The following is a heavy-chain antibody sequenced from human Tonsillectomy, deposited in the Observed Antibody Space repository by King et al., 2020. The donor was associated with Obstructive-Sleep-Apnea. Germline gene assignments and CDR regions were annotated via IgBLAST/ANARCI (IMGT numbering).Heavy chain of an antibody. D-gene: IGHD2-2*01. CDR1: GFTFSSYV. Sequence: VQLVESGGGVVQPGRSLRLSCAASGFTFSSYVMHWVRQAPGKGLEWVAGISYDGSNKYYADSVKGPFTNSSDNSNNTLNLQMNSLRAEETAVYFCARDRCSSTSCLRPFDYWGQGTLVTVSS. CDR3: ARDRCSSTSCLRPFDY. J-gene: IGHJ4*02. CDR2: ISYDGSNK. V-gene: IGHV3-30-3*01.